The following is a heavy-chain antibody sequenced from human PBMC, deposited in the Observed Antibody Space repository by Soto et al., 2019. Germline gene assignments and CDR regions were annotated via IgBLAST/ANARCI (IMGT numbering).Heavy chain of an antibody. D-gene: IGHD3-10*01. CDR1: GGSISSGDYY. J-gene: IGHJ6*02. Sequence: LCGGSISSGDYYWSWIRQPPGKGLEWIGCIYYSGSTYYKPSLQSRLTISVDTSKNQFSLKLRSVTAPDTAVYYCARGLKYYGSGSYNYYYGMDVWGQGTTVTVSS. CDR2: IYYSGST. CDR3: ARGLKYYGSGSYNYYYGMDV. V-gene: IGHV4-30-4*01.